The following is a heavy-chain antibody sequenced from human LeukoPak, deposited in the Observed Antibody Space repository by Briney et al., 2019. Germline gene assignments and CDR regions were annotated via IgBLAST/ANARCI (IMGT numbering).Heavy chain of an antibody. Sequence: SETLSLTCTVSGGSISSSSYYWGWIRQPPGKGLEWIGSIYYSGSTDYNPSLKSRGPISVDTSKTQFSLKLSSVTAADTAVYYCARHYYDSSGYFLYYFDYWGQGTLVTVSS. V-gene: IGHV4-39*01. CDR3: ARHYYDSSGYFLYYFDY. D-gene: IGHD3-22*01. J-gene: IGHJ4*02. CDR2: IYYSGST. CDR1: GGSISSSSYY.